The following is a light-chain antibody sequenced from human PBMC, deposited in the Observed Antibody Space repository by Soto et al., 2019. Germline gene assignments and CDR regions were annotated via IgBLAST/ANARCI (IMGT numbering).Light chain of an antibody. V-gene: IGKV1-39*01. CDR1: QSINNY. CDR3: QQSLTMPIT. Sequence: DIQMTQSPASLSVSVGDRVTITCRASQSINNYLNWYLQRPDQAPKLLIRSASTLQRGVPSRFSGSGSRTEFTLTIADLQPDDFGTYYCQQSLTMPITFGHGTRLEIK. J-gene: IGKJ5*01. CDR2: SAS.